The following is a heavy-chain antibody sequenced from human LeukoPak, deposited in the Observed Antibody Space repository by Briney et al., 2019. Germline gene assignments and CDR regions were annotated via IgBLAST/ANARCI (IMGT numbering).Heavy chain of an antibody. Sequence: SETLSLTCTVSGGSNSSGGYYWSWIRQHPGKGLEWIGYIYYSGSTYYNPSLKSRVTISVDTSKNQFSLKLSSVTAADTAVYYCARAAGASDAFDIWGQGTMVTVSS. CDR3: ARAAGASDAFDI. D-gene: IGHD1-26*01. V-gene: IGHV4-31*03. CDR2: IYYSGST. CDR1: GGSNSSGGYY. J-gene: IGHJ3*02.